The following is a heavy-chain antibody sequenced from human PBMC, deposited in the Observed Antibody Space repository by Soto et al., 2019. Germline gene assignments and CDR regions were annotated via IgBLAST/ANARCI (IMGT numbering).Heavy chain of an antibody. CDR3: ARDQVAVAKSHHFDY. J-gene: IGHJ4*02. CDR1: GYTFTSYG. V-gene: IGHV1-18*04. D-gene: IGHD6-19*01. CDR2: ISAYNGNT. Sequence: QVQLVQSGAEVKKPGASVKVSCKASGYTFTSYGISWVRQAPGQGLEWMGWISAYNGNTNYAQKLQGRVTMTTDTSTSTASMELRSLRSDDTAVYYCARDQVAVAKSHHFDYWGQGALVTVSS.